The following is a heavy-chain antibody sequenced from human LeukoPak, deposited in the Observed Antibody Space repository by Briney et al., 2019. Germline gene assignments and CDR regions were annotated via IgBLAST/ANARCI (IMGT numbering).Heavy chain of an antibody. CDR3: TTGYYYDSSGYYY. Sequence: GGSLRLSCAASGFTFSNAWMSWVRQAPGKGLEWVGHIKSKTDGGTTDYAAPVKGRFTISRDDSKNTLYLQMISLKTEDTAVSYCTTGYYYDSSGYYYWGQGTLVTVSS. D-gene: IGHD3-22*01. J-gene: IGHJ4*02. CDR1: GFTFSNAW. CDR2: IKSKTDGGTT. V-gene: IGHV3-15*01.